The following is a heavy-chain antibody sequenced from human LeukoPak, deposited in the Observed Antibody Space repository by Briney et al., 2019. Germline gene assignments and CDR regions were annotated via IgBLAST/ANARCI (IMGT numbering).Heavy chain of an antibody. CDR3: ARYSAWYGNYLDY. D-gene: IGHD6-19*01. CDR2: ISAYNGNT. Sequence: AASVKISCKASGYTFTSYGISWVRQAPGQGLEWMGWISAYNGNTNYAQKLQGRVTMTTDTSTSTAYMELISLRSEDTAVYYCARYSAWYGNYLDYWGQGTLVTVSS. V-gene: IGHV1-18*01. J-gene: IGHJ4*02. CDR1: GYTFTSYG.